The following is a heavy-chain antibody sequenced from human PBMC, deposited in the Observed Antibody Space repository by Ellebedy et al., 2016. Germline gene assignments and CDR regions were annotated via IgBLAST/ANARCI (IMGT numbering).Heavy chain of an antibody. D-gene: IGHD4-17*01. Sequence: GESLKISXVASGFTFRNFFMSWVRQAPGGGLEWVSTTSAGGDITFSADSVKGRFTISRENSRDTLYLQMNSLRAEDTAVYYCYYGHYSASWGQGTLVTVSS. V-gene: IGHV3-23*01. CDR3: YYGHYSAS. CDR1: GFTFRNFF. J-gene: IGHJ4*02. CDR2: TSAGGDIT.